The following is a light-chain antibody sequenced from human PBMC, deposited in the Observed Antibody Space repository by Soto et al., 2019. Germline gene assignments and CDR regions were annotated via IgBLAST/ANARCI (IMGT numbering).Light chain of an antibody. V-gene: IGKV1-39*01. Sequence: DIQMTQSPSSLSASVGDRVTISCRASQLISTHLNWYQQKPWKAPKLLIYAASSMQTALPSRLSGGGSGTDFTLTISSLQPEDFATYYWQQSYLSPRTFGQGTKLQLK. J-gene: IGKJ2*01. CDR1: QLISTH. CDR2: AAS. CDR3: QQSYLSPRT.